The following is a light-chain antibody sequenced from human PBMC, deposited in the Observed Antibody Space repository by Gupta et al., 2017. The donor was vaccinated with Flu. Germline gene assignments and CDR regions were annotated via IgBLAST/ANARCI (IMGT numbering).Light chain of an antibody. CDR3: QQDYSDHS. Sequence: DIVMTQSPDSLAVSLGERATINCKSSRTISSSSNNRNYLAWYQQKAGQPPKLLITWASARESGVPDRFSGSGSGTDFSLTSNNLQAEDVAIYHCQQDYSDHSFGQGTAMEIK. J-gene: IGKJ2*01. CDR1: RTISSSSNNRNY. CDR2: WAS. V-gene: IGKV4-1*01.